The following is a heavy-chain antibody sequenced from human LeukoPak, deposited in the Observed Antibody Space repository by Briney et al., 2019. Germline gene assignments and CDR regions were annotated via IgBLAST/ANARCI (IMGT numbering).Heavy chain of an antibody. J-gene: IGHJ4*01. CDR2: IYYSGST. V-gene: IGHV4-39*07. D-gene: IGHD3-22*01. Sequence: PSETLSLTCTVPGGSISSSSYDWGWIRQPRGKGLEWIGSIYYSGSTYYNPSLKSRFTIYVDTSKDQFSLKLSSVTAADTAIYYCARSPHWYDSSGYSILFDYWGQENRVTVSS. CDR1: GGSISSSSYD. CDR3: ARSPHWYDSSGYSILFDY.